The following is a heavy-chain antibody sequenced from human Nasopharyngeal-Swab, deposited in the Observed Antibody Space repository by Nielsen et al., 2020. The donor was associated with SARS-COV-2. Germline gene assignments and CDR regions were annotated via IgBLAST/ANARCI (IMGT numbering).Heavy chain of an antibody. CDR1: GYTFTSYD. V-gene: IGHV1-8*01. CDR3: AVVGAVKGWSYY. CDR2: MNPNSGNT. Sequence: ASVKVSCKASGYTFTSYDINWVRQATGQGLEWMGWMNPNSGNTGYAQKFQGRVTMTRNTSISTAYMELSSLRSEDTAVYYCAVVGAVKGWSYYWGQGTLVTVSS. D-gene: IGHD1-26*01. J-gene: IGHJ4*02.